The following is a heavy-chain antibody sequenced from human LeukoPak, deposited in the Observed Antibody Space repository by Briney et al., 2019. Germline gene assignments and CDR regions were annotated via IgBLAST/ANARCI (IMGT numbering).Heavy chain of an antibody. J-gene: IGHJ4*02. V-gene: IGHV1-2*02. CDR2: INPNSGGT. CDR3: ARFPLRGYSGYDYVGYFDY. Sequence: GASVKVSWKASGYTFTGYYMHWVRQAAGQGLEWMGWINPNSGGTNYAQKLQGRVTMTTDTSTSTAYMELRSLRSDDTAVYYCARFPLRGYSGYDYVGYFDYWDQGTLVTVSS. CDR1: GYTFTGYY. D-gene: IGHD5-12*01.